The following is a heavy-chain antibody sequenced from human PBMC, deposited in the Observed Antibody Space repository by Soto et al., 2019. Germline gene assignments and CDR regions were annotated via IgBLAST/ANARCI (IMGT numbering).Heavy chain of an antibody. D-gene: IGHD3-22*01. J-gene: IGHJ4*02. Sequence: GGSLRLSCAASGFTFSSYSMNWVRQAPGKGLEWVSSISSSSYIYYADSVKGRFTISRDNAKNSLYLQMNSLRAEDTAVYYCARDLRHYDSSGSYWGQGTLVTVSS. CDR2: ISSSSYI. V-gene: IGHV3-21*01. CDR3: ARDLRHYDSSGSY. CDR1: GFTFSSYS.